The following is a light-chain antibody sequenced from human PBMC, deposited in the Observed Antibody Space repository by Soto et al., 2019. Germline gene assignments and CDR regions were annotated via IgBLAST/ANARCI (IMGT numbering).Light chain of an antibody. J-gene: IGLJ1*01. CDR2: EVY. CDR3: SSYSDTTTLYL. V-gene: IGLV2-14*01. CDR1: SRDIGDYNY. Sequence: QSVLTQPASVSGSPGQSITIPCTGTSRDIGDYNYVSWYQQHPGKAPKLLIFEVYNRPAGVSDRFSGSKSGNTASLTISGLQTGDEGDYYCSSYSDTTTLYLFGTGTKGTVL.